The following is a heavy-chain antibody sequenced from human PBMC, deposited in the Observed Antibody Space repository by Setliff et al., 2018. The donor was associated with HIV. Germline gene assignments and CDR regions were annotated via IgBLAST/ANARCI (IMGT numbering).Heavy chain of an antibody. CDR2: IIPIFGTA. CDR1: GDTLSSYA. J-gene: IGHJ5*02. D-gene: IGHD3-3*01. Sequence: GASVKVSCKTSGDTLSSYAITWVRQAPGQGLEWMGRIIPIFGTADYAQKFQGRVTLTADESTSIAYMELNSLRSEDTAVYYCARTEYYDFWSGPRGFDPWGQGTLVTVSS. CDR3: ARTEYYDFWSGPRGFDP. V-gene: IGHV1-69*13.